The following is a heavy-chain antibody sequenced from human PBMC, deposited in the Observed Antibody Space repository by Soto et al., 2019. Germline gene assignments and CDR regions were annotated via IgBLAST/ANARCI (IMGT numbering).Heavy chain of an antibody. CDR2: IYYSGST. Sequence: SETLSLTCTVSGGSISSGGYYWSWIRQHPGKGLEWIGYIYYSGSTYYNPSLKSRVTISVDTSKNQFSLKLSSVTAADTAVYYCARVLGGYCSSTSCYWNWFVPWGQGTLVTVSS. D-gene: IGHD2-2*01. CDR1: GGSISSGGYY. CDR3: ARVLGGYCSSTSCYWNWFVP. J-gene: IGHJ5*02. V-gene: IGHV4-31*03.